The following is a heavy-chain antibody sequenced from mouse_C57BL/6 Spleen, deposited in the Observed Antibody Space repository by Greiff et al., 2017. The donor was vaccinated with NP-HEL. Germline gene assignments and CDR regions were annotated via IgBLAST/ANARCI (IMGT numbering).Heavy chain of an antibody. Sequence: VQLQQSGPVLVKPGASVKMSCKASGYTFTDYYMNWVKQSHGKSLEWIGVINPYNGGTSYNQKFKGKATLIVDKSSSTAYMELNSLTSEDSAVYYCARDSYYGSSYAMDYWGQGTSVTVSS. CDR2: INPYNGGT. D-gene: IGHD1-1*01. V-gene: IGHV1-19*01. CDR1: GYTFTDYY. J-gene: IGHJ4*01. CDR3: ARDSYYGSSYAMDY.